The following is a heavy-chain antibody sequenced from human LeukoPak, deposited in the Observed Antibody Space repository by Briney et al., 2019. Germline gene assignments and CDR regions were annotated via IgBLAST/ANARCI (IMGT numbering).Heavy chain of an antibody. CDR1: GFTFSSYE. D-gene: IGHD4-11*01. CDR2: ISSSGSTI. V-gene: IGHV3-48*03. CDR3: AKDDSPSYSNYFQDFDY. J-gene: IGHJ4*02. Sequence: PGGSLRLSCAASGFTFSSYEMNWVRQAPGKGLEWVSYISSSGSTIYYADSVKGRFTISRDNSKNTLYLQMNSLRAEDTAVYYCAKDDSPSYSNYFQDFDYWGQGTLVTVSS.